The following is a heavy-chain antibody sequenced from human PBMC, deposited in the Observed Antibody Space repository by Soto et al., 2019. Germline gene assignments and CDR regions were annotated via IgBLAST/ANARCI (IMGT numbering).Heavy chain of an antibody. CDR3: ARGSVDTVDSSGFYEY. CDR1: RGYVNTFH. Sequence: SETLSLTCTVSRGYVNTFHWSWVRQPAGKGLEWIGRIFPNGNTDYSPSLKSRVTLSVDTSKNQISLNLTSVTAADRAVYYCARGSVDTVDSSGFYEYWGQGTPVTVSS. J-gene: IGHJ4*02. D-gene: IGHD3-22*01. V-gene: IGHV4-4*07. CDR2: IFPNGNT.